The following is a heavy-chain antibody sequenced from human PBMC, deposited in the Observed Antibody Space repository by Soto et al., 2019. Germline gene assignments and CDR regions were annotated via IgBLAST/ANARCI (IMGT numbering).Heavy chain of an antibody. Sequence: PGESLKISCTGFGYTFTTFWISWVRQMPGRGLEWMGRIDPRDSYTNYSPSFQGHVTISVDKSISTAYLQWGSLKASDTAMYYCARLYCSSSTFDSWFDPWGQGTLVTVSS. CDR2: IDPRDSYT. CDR3: ARLYCSSSTFDSWFDP. J-gene: IGHJ5*02. V-gene: IGHV5-10-1*01. D-gene: IGHD2-2*01. CDR1: GYTFTTFW.